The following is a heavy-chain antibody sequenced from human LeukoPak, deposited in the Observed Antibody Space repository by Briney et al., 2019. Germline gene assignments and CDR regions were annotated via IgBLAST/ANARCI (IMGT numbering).Heavy chain of an antibody. CDR3: ARDTDTAMERYGMDV. D-gene: IGHD5-18*01. Sequence: SVKVSCKASGGTFSSYAISWVRQTPGQGLEWMGRIIPIFGIANYAQKFQGRVTITADKSTSTAYMELSSLRSEDTAVYYCARDTDTAMERYGMDVWGQGTTVTVSS. CDR2: IIPIFGIA. V-gene: IGHV1-69*04. J-gene: IGHJ6*02. CDR1: GGTFSSYA.